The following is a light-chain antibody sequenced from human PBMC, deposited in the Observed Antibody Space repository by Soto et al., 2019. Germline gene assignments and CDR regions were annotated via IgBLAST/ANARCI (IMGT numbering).Light chain of an antibody. J-gene: IGKJ4*01. CDR2: AAS. V-gene: IGKV1-39*01. CDR1: QGIATY. CDR3: QQSSSTPLT. Sequence: DIQMTQSPSSLSASIGDRVTITCRASQGIATYVNWYQQEPGKPPKLLIYAASSLQGGVPSRFSGSGSGTDFTLTISNLQREDFAIYYCQQSSSTPLTFGGGTMVDIK.